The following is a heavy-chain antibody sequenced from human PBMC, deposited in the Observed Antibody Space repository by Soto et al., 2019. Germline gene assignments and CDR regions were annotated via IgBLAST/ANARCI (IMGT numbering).Heavy chain of an antibody. CDR3: ARHTYGVKEWFGELSSSYYYYAMDV. CDR1: GYSFTSYW. V-gene: IGHV5-51*01. Sequence: VESLKISCKVSGYSFTSYWIGWVRQMPGKGLEWMGIIYPGDSDTRYSPSFQGQVTISADKSISTAYLQWSSLKASDTAMYYCARHTYGVKEWFGELSSSYYYYAMDVWGQGTTVTSP. CDR2: IYPGDSDT. D-gene: IGHD3-10*01. J-gene: IGHJ6*02.